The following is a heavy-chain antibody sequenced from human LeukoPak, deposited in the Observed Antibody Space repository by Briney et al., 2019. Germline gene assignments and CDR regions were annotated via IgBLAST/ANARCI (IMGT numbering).Heavy chain of an antibody. V-gene: IGHV4-4*07. CDR1: GGSISSYY. CDR3: ARLYDSSGYLAYYYYYYGMDV. Sequence: PSETLSLTCTVSGGSISSYYWSWIRQPAGKGLEWIGRIYTSGSTNYNPSLKSRVTMSVDTSKNQFSLKLSSVTAADTAVYYCARLYDSSGYLAYYYYYYGMDVWGQGTTVTVSS. CDR2: IYTSGST. D-gene: IGHD3-22*01. J-gene: IGHJ6*02.